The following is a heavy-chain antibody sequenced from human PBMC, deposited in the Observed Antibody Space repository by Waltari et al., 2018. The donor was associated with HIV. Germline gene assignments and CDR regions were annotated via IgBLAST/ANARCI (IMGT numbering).Heavy chain of an antibody. V-gene: IGHV1-8*01. D-gene: IGHD5-12*01. CDR1: GYTFPSYD. J-gene: IGHJ2*01. CDR2: MNPNSGNT. CDR3: ARWRWLRSFDWYFDL. Sequence: QVQLVQSGAEVKKPGASVKGSGKASGYTFPSYDINWMRQATGQGLEGMGWMNPNSGNTGYAQKFQGRVTMTRNTSISTAYMELSSLRSEDTAVYYCARWRWLRSFDWYFDLWGRGTLVTVSS.